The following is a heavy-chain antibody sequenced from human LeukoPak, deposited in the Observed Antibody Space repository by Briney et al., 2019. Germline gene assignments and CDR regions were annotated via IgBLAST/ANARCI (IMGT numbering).Heavy chain of an antibody. CDR1: GGSIGSYY. D-gene: IGHD2-2*01. Sequence: SETLSLTCTVSGGSIGSYYWSWIRQPAGKGLEWIGRIYTSGSTNYNPSLKSRVTMSVDTSKNQFSLKLSSVTAADTAVYYCARGTRRGYAHNWFDPWGQGTLVTVSS. CDR2: IYTSGST. V-gene: IGHV4-4*07. CDR3: ARGTRRGYAHNWFDP. J-gene: IGHJ5*02.